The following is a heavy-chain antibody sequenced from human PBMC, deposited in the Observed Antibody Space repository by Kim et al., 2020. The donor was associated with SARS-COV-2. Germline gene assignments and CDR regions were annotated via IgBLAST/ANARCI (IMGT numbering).Heavy chain of an antibody. V-gene: IGHV4-31*03. J-gene: IGHJ5*02. D-gene: IGHD3-10*01. CDR2: IYYSGGT. Sequence: SETLSLTCTVSGGSISSGGYYWSWFRQHPGKGLEWIGYIYYSGGTYYNPSLKCRVTISVDTPKNQFSLKLSSVTAADTAVYYCSRDPRDTMVRGGFDPWGQGTLVTFSS. CDR3: SRDPRDTMVRGGFDP. CDR1: GGSISSGGYY.